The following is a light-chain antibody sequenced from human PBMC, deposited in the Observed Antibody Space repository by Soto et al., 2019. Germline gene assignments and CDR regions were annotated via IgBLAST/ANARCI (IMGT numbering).Light chain of an antibody. CDR1: QGISTY. V-gene: IGKV1-5*01. Sequence: DIQMTQSPSSLSASIGNRVTLTCRSSQGISTYLNWYHQKPAKAPKLLVYEASSLESGVPSRFSGSGSGTEFTLTISSLQPADFATYYGQQYNSYSPWTFGQGTKVDIK. CDR2: EAS. J-gene: IGKJ1*01. CDR3: QQYNSYSPWT.